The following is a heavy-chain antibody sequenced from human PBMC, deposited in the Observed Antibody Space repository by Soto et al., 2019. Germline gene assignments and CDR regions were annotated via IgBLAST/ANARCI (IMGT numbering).Heavy chain of an antibody. V-gene: IGHV3-30*18. CDR1: GFTFSSYG. CDR3: AKAPTYCSGGSCYQVPGAFDI. Sequence: PGGSLRLSCAASGFTFSSYGMHWVRQAPGKGLEWVAVISYDGSNKYYADSVKGRFTISRDNSKNTLYLQMNSLRAEDTAVYYCAKAPTYCSGGSCYQVPGAFDIWGQGTMVTVSS. D-gene: IGHD2-15*01. CDR2: ISYDGSNK. J-gene: IGHJ3*02.